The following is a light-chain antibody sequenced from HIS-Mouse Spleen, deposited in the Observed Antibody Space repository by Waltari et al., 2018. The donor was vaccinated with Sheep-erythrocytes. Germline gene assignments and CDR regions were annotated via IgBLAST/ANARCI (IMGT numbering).Light chain of an antibody. J-gene: IGLJ3*02. CDR2: EVS. V-gene: IGLV2-8*01. CDR3: SSYAGSNNWV. CDR1: SSDVGGYNY. Sequence: QSALTQPPSASGSPGQSVTISCTGTSSDVGGYNYVSWYHQHPGKAPKLMIYEVSKRPSGVPARFSGAKSGNTAALTVSGLQADDEADYYCSSYAGSNNWVFGGGTKLTVL.